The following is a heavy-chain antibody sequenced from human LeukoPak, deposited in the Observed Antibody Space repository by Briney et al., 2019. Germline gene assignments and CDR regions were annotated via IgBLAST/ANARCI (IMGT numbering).Heavy chain of an antibody. J-gene: IGHJ4*02. CDR2: IIGIDSGESS. CDR3: VKDLYSRTWYDFDY. CDR1: GFTFRRYA. Sequence: PGGSLRLSCAASGFTFRRYAMTWVRQPPGKGLEWVSGIIGIDSGESSYYADSVKGRFTISRDDSKNMLYLEMNSLRAEDTALYYCVKDLYSRTWYDFDYWGQGTLVTVSS. D-gene: IGHD6-13*01. V-gene: IGHV3-23*01.